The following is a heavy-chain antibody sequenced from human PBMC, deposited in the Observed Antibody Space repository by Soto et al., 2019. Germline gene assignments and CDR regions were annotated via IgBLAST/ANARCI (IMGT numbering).Heavy chain of an antibody. Sequence: GGSLRLSSAASGFSLKNYSMTWVRQAPGKGLEWVSGITGSGDKTYYADSVKGRFIISRDNSENTLYLQMNSLRAEDTALYYCARDCSSSSCSVWRYWGQGTQVTVSS. CDR1: GFSLKNYS. J-gene: IGHJ4*02. D-gene: IGHD2-2*01. V-gene: IGHV3-23*01. CDR2: ITGSGDKT. CDR3: ARDCSSSSCSVWRY.